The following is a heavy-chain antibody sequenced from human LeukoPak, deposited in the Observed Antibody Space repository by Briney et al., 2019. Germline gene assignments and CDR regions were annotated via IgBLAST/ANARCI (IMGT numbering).Heavy chain of an antibody. J-gene: IGHJ1*01. D-gene: IGHD3-22*01. CDR1: GYTFTGYY. CDR2: INPNSGGT. Sequence: ASVKVSCKASGYTFTGYYMHWVRQAPGQGLEWMGWINPNSGGTNYAQKFQGWVTMTRDTSISTAYMELSRLRSDDTAVYYCAREESGGIRYYDSSGYYRAEYFQHWGQGTLVTVSS. V-gene: IGHV1-2*04. CDR3: AREESGGIRYYDSSGYYRAEYFQH.